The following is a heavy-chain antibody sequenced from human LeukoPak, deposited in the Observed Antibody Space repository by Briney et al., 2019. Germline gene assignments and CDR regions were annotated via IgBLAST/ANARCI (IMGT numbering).Heavy chain of an antibody. CDR1: GFTFSSYA. D-gene: IGHD3-22*01. CDR2: ISGSGGST. J-gene: IGHJ4*02. Sequence: PGGSLRLSCAASGFTFSSYAMSWVRQAPGKGLEWVSAISGSGGSTYYADSVKGRFTISRDNSKNTLYLQMNSLRAEDTAVYYCAKAIYDSSGYYYGYWGQGTLVTVSS. CDR3: AKAIYDSSGYYYGY. V-gene: IGHV3-23*01.